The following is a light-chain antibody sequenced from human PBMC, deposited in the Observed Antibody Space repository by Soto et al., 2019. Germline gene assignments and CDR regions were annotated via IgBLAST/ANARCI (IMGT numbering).Light chain of an antibody. CDR2: GAS. Sequence: EIVMTQSPATLSVSPGERATLSCRASQSVSSNLAWHQQKPGQAPRLLIYGASTRATGIPARFSGSGSGTEFTLTISSLQPEDFATYYCLQHNSYPQTFGQGTKVEI. V-gene: IGKV3-15*01. J-gene: IGKJ1*01. CDR3: LQHNSYPQT. CDR1: QSVSSN.